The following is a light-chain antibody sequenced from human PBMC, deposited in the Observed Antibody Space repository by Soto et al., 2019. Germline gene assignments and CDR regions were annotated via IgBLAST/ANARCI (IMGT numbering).Light chain of an antibody. V-gene: IGKV3-15*01. Sequence: EIVMTQSPATLSVSPGDRATLSCRASQSVSSNLACYQQKPGQAPRLLIYGESTRATGIQARFSGSGSGTEFTLTISSLQSEDVADYYCQQYNNWPPYTFGKGTKLEIK. J-gene: IGKJ2*01. CDR2: GES. CDR3: QQYNNWPPYT. CDR1: QSVSSN.